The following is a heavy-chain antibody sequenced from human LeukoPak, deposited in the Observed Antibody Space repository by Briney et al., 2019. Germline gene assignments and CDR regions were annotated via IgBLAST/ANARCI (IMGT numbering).Heavy chain of an antibody. CDR3: ARKTVAGMGAFDI. Sequence: SETLSLTCTVSGGSISSGSYYWSWIRQPPGKGLEWIGYIYYSGSTNYNPSLKSRVTISVDTSKNQFSLKLSSVTAADTAVYYCARKTVAGMGAFDIWGQGTMVTVSS. V-gene: IGHV4-61*01. J-gene: IGHJ3*02. CDR1: GGSISSGSYY. CDR2: IYYSGST. D-gene: IGHD6-19*01.